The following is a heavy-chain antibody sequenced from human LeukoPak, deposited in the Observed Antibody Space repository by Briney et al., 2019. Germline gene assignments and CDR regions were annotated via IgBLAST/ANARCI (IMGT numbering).Heavy chain of an antibody. Sequence: PSETLSLTCAVYGGSFSGYYWSWIRQPPGKGLEWIGEIKHSGSTNYNPSLKSRVTISVDTSKNQFSLKLSSVTAADTAVYYCARARGVVVPAARDYYYGMDVWGKGTTVTVSS. V-gene: IGHV4-34*01. J-gene: IGHJ6*04. CDR1: GGSFSGYY. CDR2: IKHSGST. CDR3: ARARGVVVPAARDYYYGMDV. D-gene: IGHD2-2*01.